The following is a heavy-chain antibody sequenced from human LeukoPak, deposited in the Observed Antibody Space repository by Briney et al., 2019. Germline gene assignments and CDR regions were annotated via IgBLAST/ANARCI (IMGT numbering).Heavy chain of an antibody. D-gene: IGHD2-2*02. V-gene: IGHV4-38-2*01. J-gene: IGHJ4*02. Sequence: PSETLSLTCAVSGNSISSGYYWGWIRQPPGKGLEWIGSIYHSGSTYYNPSLKSRVTISEDTSKNQFSLKLSSVTAADTAVYYCARGYCTGTSCYKGYWGQGTLVTVSS. CDR2: IYHSGST. CDR3: ARGYCTGTSCYKGY. CDR1: GNSISSGYY.